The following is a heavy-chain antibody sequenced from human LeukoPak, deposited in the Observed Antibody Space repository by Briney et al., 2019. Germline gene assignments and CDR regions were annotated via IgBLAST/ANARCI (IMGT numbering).Heavy chain of an antibody. V-gene: IGHV4-4*07. CDR2: IYTSGST. CDR3: ASSRSGYSSGWIHFDY. Sequence: PSETLSLTCTVSGGSISSYYWSWIRQPAGKGLEWIGRIYTSGSTNYNPSLKSRVTMSVDTSKNQFSLKLSSVTAADTAVYYCASSRSGYSSGWIHFDYWGQGTLVTVSS. J-gene: IGHJ4*02. CDR1: GGSISSYY. D-gene: IGHD6-19*01.